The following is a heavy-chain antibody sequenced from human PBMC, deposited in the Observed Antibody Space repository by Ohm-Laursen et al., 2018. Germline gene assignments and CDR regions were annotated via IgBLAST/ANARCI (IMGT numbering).Heavy chain of an antibody. CDR3: ARAGYSSSWKLGY. CDR1: GGSFSGYY. V-gene: IGHV4-34*01. Sequence: SDTLSLTCPVYGGSFSGYYWNWIRQPPGKGLEWIGEINHSRSTKYNSSFKSRVTISVDTSKNQFSLKLSSVTAADTAVYYCARAGYSSSWKLGYWGQGTLVTVSS. D-gene: IGHD6-13*01. CDR2: INHSRST. J-gene: IGHJ4*02.